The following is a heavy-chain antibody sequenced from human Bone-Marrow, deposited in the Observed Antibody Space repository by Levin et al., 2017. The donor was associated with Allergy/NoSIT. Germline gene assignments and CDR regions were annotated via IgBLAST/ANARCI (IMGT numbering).Heavy chain of an antibody. Sequence: GGSLRLSCVASGFKFDDYAFHWVRLVPGKGLEWVSSISWNSDYIDNAAWVRGRFIISRDNAKNSLYLQMDSLTGADTALYYCVRDADSTGGLGSRLGMDVWGQGTTVTVSS. CDR1: GFKFDDYA. J-gene: IGHJ6*01. D-gene: IGHD7-27*01. V-gene: IGHV3-9*01. CDR3: VRDADSTGGLGSRLGMDV. CDR2: ISWNSDYI.